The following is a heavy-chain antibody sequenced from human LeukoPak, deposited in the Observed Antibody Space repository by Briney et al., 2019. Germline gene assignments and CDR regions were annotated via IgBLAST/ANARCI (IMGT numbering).Heavy chain of an antibody. Sequence: GASVKVSCKASGYTFTSYGISWVRQAPGQGLEWMGWISAYNGNTNYAQKLQGRVTITRDTSASTAYMELSSLRSEDMAVYYCARDLRPHYGSGSSAFDIWGQGTMVTVSS. V-gene: IGHV1-18*03. J-gene: IGHJ3*02. CDR1: GYTFTSYG. CDR3: ARDLRPHYGSGSSAFDI. CDR2: ISAYNGNT. D-gene: IGHD3-10*01.